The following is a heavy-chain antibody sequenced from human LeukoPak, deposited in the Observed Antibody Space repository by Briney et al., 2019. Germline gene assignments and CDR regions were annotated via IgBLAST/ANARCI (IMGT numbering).Heavy chain of an antibody. J-gene: IGHJ5*02. CDR3: ARELIAAAGRGGWFDP. CDR2: INWNGGST. Sequence: GGSLRLSYAASGFTFDDYGMSWVRQAPGKGLEWVSGINWNGGSTGYADSVKGRFTISRDNAKNSLYLQMNSLRAEDTALYHCARELIAAAGRGGWFDPWGQGTLVTVSS. D-gene: IGHD6-13*01. V-gene: IGHV3-20*01. CDR1: GFTFDDYG.